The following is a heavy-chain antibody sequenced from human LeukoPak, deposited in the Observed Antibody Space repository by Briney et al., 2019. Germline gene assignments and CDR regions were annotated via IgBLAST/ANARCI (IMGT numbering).Heavy chain of an antibody. CDR1: GDSVSSGGYF. CDR2: IYYGGST. Sequence: SETLSLTCTVSGDSVSSGGYFWGWIRQPPGKGLEWIGTIYYGGSTYYNPSLKSRVTISVDTSKNQFSLKLSSVTAADTAVYYCASSAQWLVTGYFDYWGQGTLVTVSS. D-gene: IGHD6-19*01. CDR3: ASSAQWLVTGYFDY. V-gene: IGHV4-39*07. J-gene: IGHJ4*02.